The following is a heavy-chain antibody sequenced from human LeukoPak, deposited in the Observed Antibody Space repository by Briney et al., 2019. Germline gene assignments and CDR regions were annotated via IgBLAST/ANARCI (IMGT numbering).Heavy chain of an antibody. V-gene: IGHV4-34*01. J-gene: IGHJ6*02. Sequence: PSETLSLTCAVYGGSFSGYYWSWIRQPPGKGLEWIGEINHSGSTNYNPSLKSRVTISVDTSKNQFSLKLSSETAADTAVYYCARWAPGYDILTGYYYYGMDVWGQGTTVTVSS. D-gene: IGHD3-9*01. CDR1: GGSFSGYY. CDR3: ARWAPGYDILTGYYYYGMDV. CDR2: INHSGST.